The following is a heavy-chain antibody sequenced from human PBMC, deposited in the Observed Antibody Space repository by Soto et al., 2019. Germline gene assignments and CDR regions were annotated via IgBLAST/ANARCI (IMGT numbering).Heavy chain of an antibody. D-gene: IGHD6-19*01. J-gene: IGHJ5*02. V-gene: IGHV4-39*01. CDR1: GGSISSSSYY. CDR3: ARLAVAGLDR. CDR2: IYYSGST. Sequence: ASETLSLTCTVSGGSISSSSYYWGWIRQPPGKGLEWIGSIYYSGSTYYNPSLKSRVTISVDTSKNQFSLKLSSVTAADTAVYYCARLAVAGLDRWGQGTLVTVSS.